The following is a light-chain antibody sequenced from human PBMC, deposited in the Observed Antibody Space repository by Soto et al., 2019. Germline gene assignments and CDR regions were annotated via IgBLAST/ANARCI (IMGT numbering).Light chain of an antibody. Sequence: EVVITQSPATLSMSPGERATLSCRASQSLSSHLAWYQQKPGQAPRLLIYGASTRATGVPARFSGSESETEFTLTISSLQSEDFAVYSCQQYDKWPITFGQGTRLEIK. CDR1: QSLSSH. CDR3: QQYDKWPIT. J-gene: IGKJ5*01. V-gene: IGKV3-15*01. CDR2: GAS.